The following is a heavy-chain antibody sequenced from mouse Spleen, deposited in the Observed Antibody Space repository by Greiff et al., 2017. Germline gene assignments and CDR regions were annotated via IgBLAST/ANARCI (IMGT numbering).Heavy chain of an antibody. CDR1: GYSITSGYY. V-gene: IGHV3-6*01. J-gene: IGHJ3*01. CDR3: ARGGYYSWFAY. CDR2: ISYDGSN. Sequence: EVKVEESGPGLVKPSQSLSLTCSVTGYSITSGYYWNWIRQFPGNKLEWMGYISYDGSNNYNPSLKNRISITRDTSKNQFFLKLNSVTTEDTATYYCARGGYYSWFAYWGQGTLVTVSA. D-gene: IGHD2-3*01.